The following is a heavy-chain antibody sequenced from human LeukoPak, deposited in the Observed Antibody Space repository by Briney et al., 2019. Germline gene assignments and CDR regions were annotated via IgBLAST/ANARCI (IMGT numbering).Heavy chain of an antibody. Sequence: GGSLRLSYAASGFTFSSYAMHWVRQAPGKGLEWVAVISYDGSNKYYADSVKGRFTISRDYSKNTLYLQMNSLRAEDTAVYYCARDLYYDILTGYYFYYYYYGMDVWGQGTTVTVSS. CDR3: ARDLYYDILTGYYFYYYYYGMDV. D-gene: IGHD3-9*01. J-gene: IGHJ6*02. CDR1: GFTFSSYA. V-gene: IGHV3-30-3*01. CDR2: ISYDGSNK.